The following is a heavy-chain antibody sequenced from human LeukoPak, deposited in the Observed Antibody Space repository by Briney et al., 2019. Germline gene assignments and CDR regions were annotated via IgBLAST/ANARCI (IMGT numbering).Heavy chain of an antibody. CDR1: GFTFSSYA. D-gene: IGHD4-17*01. V-gene: IGHV3-30-3*01. CDR2: ISYDGSNK. CDR3: ARDGRKGYGDPFDY. Sequence: GGSLRLSCAASGFTFSSYAMPWVRQAPGKGLEWVAVISYDGSNKYYADSVKGRFTISRDNSKNTLYLQMNSLRAEDTAVYYCARDGRKGYGDPFDYWGQGTLVTVSS. J-gene: IGHJ4*02.